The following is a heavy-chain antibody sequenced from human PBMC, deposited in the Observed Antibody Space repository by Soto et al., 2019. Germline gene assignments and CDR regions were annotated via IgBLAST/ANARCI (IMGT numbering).Heavy chain of an antibody. J-gene: IGHJ4*02. CDR2: VNPILSMS. CDR1: GDTFSFYS. Sequence: QVQLVQSGAEVKRPGSSVKVSCKASGDTFSFYSINWVRQAPGLGLEWMGRVNPILSMSNYAQRFQGRVTMPADKSTSTAYMELSGLGSEDTAMYYCATSYGSGYRAFDYWGQGALVTVSS. CDR3: ATSYGSGYRAFDY. V-gene: IGHV1-69*04. D-gene: IGHD3-10*01.